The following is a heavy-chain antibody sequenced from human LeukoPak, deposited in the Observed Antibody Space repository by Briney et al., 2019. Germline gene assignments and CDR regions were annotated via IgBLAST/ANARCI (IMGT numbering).Heavy chain of an antibody. CDR3: ARSTSGWFPDAFDI. V-gene: IGHV4-59*01. CDR1: GDSISGYY. Sequence: SETLSLTCTVSGDSISGYYWSWIRQPPGKGLEWIGYIYYSGSTNYNPSLKSRVTISVDTSRNQFSLKLSSATAADTAVYYCARSTSGWFPDAFDIWGHGTMVTVSS. D-gene: IGHD6-19*01. J-gene: IGHJ3*02. CDR2: IYYSGST.